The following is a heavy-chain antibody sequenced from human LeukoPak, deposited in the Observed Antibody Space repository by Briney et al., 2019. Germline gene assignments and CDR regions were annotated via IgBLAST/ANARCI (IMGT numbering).Heavy chain of an antibody. CDR2: INHSGST. CDR1: GGSFSGYY. J-gene: IGHJ6*02. V-gene: IGHV4-34*01. CDR3: ARQLNPFYGMDV. D-gene: IGHD6-6*01. Sequence: SETLSLTCAVYGGSFSGYYWSWIRQPPGKGLEWIGEINHSGSTNYNPSLKSRVTISVDTSKNQFSLKLSSVTAADTAVYYCARQLNPFYGMDVWGQGTTVTVSS.